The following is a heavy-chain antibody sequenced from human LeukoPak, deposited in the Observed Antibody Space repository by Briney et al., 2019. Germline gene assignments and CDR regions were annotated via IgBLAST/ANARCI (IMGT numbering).Heavy chain of an antibody. J-gene: IGHJ4*02. CDR2: IYPDDSDT. V-gene: IGHV5-51*01. D-gene: IGHD6-6*01. Sequence: GESLKISCKGSGYSFSNYWIGWVRQMPGKGLEWVGIIYPDDSDTRYSPSFQDQVTIPADKSTSTAYMELSSLRSEDTAVYYCARGDSSSSWLLSYWGQGTLVTVSS. CDR3: ARGDSSSSWLLSY. CDR1: GYSFSNYW.